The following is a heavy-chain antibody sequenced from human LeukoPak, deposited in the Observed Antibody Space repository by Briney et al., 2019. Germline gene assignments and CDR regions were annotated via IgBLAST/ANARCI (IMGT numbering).Heavy chain of an antibody. J-gene: IGHJ4*02. CDR2: INRDGGGT. CDR1: RFTFSDYW. Sequence: GGSLRLSCAASRFTFSDYWMHWVRQAPGKGLVWVSRINRDGGGTTYADSVKGRFTISRDNAKNTLYLQMNSLRAEDTAVYYCTKDLTGKYDYWGQGTLVTVSS. CDR3: TKDLTGKYDY. V-gene: IGHV3-74*01. D-gene: IGHD1-20*01.